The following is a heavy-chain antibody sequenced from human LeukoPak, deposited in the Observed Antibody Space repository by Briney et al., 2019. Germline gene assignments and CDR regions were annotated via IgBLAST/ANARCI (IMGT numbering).Heavy chain of an antibody. CDR3: ARDAGYGGNSDY. J-gene: IGHJ4*02. Sequence: GGSLRLSCAASGFTFNMYWMTWVRQAPGKGLESVAYINKDGSDKYYVDSVKGRFTVSRDNAKNSLYLQMNSLRAEDTAAYYCARDAGYGGNSDYWGQGTLVTVSS. D-gene: IGHD4-23*01. CDR2: INKDGSDK. CDR1: GFTFNMYW. V-gene: IGHV3-7*01.